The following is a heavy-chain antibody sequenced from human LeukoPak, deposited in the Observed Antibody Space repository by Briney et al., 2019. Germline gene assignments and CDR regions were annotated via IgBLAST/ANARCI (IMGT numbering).Heavy chain of an antibody. Sequence: GGSRRLSCAASGFTFTTYWMHWVRHLPGKGLEWVSVIYSGGSTYYADSVKGRFTISRDNSKNTLYLQMNSLRAEDTAVYYCARENKAVAAHYFDYWGQGTLVTVSS. CDR1: GFTFTTYW. D-gene: IGHD6-19*01. J-gene: IGHJ4*02. CDR3: ARENKAVAAHYFDY. CDR2: IYSGGST. V-gene: IGHV3-66*01.